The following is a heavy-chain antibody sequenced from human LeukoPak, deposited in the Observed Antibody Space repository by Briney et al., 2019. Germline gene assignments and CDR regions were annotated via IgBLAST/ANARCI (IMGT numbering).Heavy chain of an antibody. J-gene: IGHJ5*02. D-gene: IGHD4-17*01. CDR1: GFTFDDYA. CDR2: ISGDGGST. V-gene: IGHV3-43*02. Sequence: GGSLRLSCAASGFTFDDYAMHWVRQAPGKGLEWVSLISGDGGSTYYADSVKGRFTISRDNSKNSLYLQMNSLRTKDTALYYCAKAEDGATTAGTWGQGTLVTVSS. CDR3: AKAEDGATTAGT.